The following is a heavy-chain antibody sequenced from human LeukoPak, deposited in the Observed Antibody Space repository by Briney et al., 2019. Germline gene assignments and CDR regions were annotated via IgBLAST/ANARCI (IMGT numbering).Heavy chain of an antibody. CDR1: GGSFSGYY. V-gene: IGHV4-34*01. J-gene: IGHJ4*02. CDR3: ARVKAVWAFDEAFDY. Sequence: SETLSLTWAVYGGSFSGYYWSWIRQPPGKGLEWIGEINHSGGTNYNPSLKSRVTISVDTSKNQFSLKLSSVTAADTAVYYCARVKAVWAFDEAFDYWGQGTLVTVSS. CDR2: INHSGGT. D-gene: IGHD3-9*01.